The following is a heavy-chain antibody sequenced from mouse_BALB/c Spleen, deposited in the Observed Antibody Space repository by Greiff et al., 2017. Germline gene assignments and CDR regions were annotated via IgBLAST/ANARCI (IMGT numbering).Heavy chain of an antibody. D-gene: IGHD1-1*01. CDR2: ISSGGST. V-gene: IGHV5-6-5*01. Sequence: DVMLVESGGGLVKPGGSLKLSCAASGFTFSSYAMSWVRQTPEKRLEWVASISSGGSTYYPDSVKGRFTISRDNARNILYLQMSSLRSEDTAMYYCARFYVSAWFAYWGQGTLVTVSA. J-gene: IGHJ3*01. CDR3: ARFYVSAWFAY. CDR1: GFTFSSYA.